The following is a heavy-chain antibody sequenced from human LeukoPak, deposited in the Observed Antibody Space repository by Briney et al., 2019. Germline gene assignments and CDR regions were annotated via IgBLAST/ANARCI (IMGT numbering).Heavy chain of an antibody. Sequence: PSETLSLTCAVYGGSFSGYYWSWIRQPAGKGLEWIGRIHTSGYTNYNPSLKSRVTVSADTSKNQFSLKLNSVTAADTAVYYCARVDYYLYYFDYWGQGTLVTVSS. CDR3: ARVDYYLYYFDY. D-gene: IGHD2-21*02. J-gene: IGHJ4*02. V-gene: IGHV4-59*10. CDR1: GGSFSGYY. CDR2: IHTSGYT.